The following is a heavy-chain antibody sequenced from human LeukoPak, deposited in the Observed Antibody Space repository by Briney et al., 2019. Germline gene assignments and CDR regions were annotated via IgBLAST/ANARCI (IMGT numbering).Heavy chain of an antibody. CDR2: INHSGST. Sequence: SETLSLTCAVYGGSFSGYYWSWIRQPPGKGLEWIGEINHSGSTNYNPSLKSRVTISVDTSKNQFSLKLSSVTAADTAVYYCARENYGREQADNWFDPWGQGTLVTVSS. V-gene: IGHV4-34*01. J-gene: IGHJ5*02. D-gene: IGHD3-10*01. CDR1: GGSFSGYY. CDR3: ARENYGREQADNWFDP.